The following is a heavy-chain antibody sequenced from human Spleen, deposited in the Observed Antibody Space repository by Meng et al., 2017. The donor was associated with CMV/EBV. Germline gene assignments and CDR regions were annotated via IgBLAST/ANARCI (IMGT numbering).Heavy chain of an antibody. CDR2: IYPGDSDT. J-gene: IGHJ4*02. CDR3: ARLDWVRGVIDY. Sequence: GAEVQQPGESLETSCKCAADSLSSYCIGWVRQMPGKGLELMGIIYPGDSDTRYSPSFQGQVTISADKSISTAYLQWSSLKASDTAMYYCARLDWVRGVIDYWGQGTLVTVSS. D-gene: IGHD3-10*01. V-gene: IGHV5-51*01. CDR1: ADSLSSYC.